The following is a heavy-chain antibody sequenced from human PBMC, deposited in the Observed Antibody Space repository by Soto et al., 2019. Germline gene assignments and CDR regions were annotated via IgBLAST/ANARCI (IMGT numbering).Heavy chain of an antibody. CDR1: GFTFSSYA. V-gene: IGHV3-23*01. CDR2: ISGSGGST. CDR3: ARGGSGSYYDC. J-gene: IGHJ4*02. D-gene: IGHD1-26*01. Sequence: EVQLLESGGGLVQPGGSLRLSCAASGFTFSSYAMRWVRQAPVKGLEWVSAISGSGGSTYYADSVKGRFTISRDNSKNTLYLQMNSLRDEGTAVYYCARGGSGSYYDCWGEGNLVTVS.